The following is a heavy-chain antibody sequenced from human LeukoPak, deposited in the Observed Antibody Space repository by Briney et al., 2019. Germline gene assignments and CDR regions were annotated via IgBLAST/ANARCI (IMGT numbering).Heavy chain of an antibody. CDR3: AAGDLVRGVPVDY. CDR1: GFTFTSSA. CDR2: IVVGSGNT. J-gene: IGHJ4*02. Sequence: GASVKVSCKASGFTFTSSAMQWVRQARGQRLEWIGWIVVGSGNTNYAQKFQERVTITRDMSTSTAYMELSSLRSEDTALYYCAAGDLVRGVPVDYWGQGTLVTVSS. D-gene: IGHD3-10*01. V-gene: IGHV1-58*02.